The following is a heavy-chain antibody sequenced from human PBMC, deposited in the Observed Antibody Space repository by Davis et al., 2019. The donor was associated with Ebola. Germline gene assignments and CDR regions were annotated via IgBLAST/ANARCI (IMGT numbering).Heavy chain of an antibody. Sequence: GESLKISCAASGFTFSSYAMSWVRQAPGKGLEWVSAISGSGGSTYYADSVKGRFTISRDNSKNTLYLQMNGLRAEDTAVYYCANDDYIWGKSDYWGQGTLVTVSS. V-gene: IGHV3-23*01. D-gene: IGHD3-16*01. J-gene: IGHJ4*02. CDR1: GFTFSSYA. CDR3: ANDDYIWGKSDY. CDR2: ISGSGGST.